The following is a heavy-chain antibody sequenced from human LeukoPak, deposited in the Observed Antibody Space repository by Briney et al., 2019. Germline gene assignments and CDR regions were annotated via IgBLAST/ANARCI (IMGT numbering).Heavy chain of an antibody. V-gene: IGHV1-18*01. Sequence: GASVKVSCTASGYTFTSYGIGWLRQAPGQGLEWLGWISAYRGNTNYAQKFQGRVSMTTDTSTTTAYMELRSLRSDDTAIYYCARGSVIYCSSPSCYTWFDPWGQGTLVTVSS. D-gene: IGHD2-2*02. CDR3: ARGSVIYCSSPSCYTWFDP. CDR1: GYTFTSYG. CDR2: ISAYRGNT. J-gene: IGHJ5*02.